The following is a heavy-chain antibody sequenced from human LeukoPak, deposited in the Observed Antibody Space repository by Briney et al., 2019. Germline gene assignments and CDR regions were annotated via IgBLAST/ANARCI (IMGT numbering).Heavy chain of an antibody. V-gene: IGHV1-2*02. CDR2: INPNSGGT. J-gene: IGHJ6*03. Sequence: ASVRVSCKASGGTFSSYAISWVRQAPGQGLEWMGWINPNSGGTNYAQKFQGRVTMTRDTSISTAYMELSRLRSDDTAVYYCARDSQLWSEGYYYYYYMDVWGKGTTVTVSS. CDR3: ARDSQLWSEGYYYYYYMDV. CDR1: GGTFSSYA. D-gene: IGHD5-18*01.